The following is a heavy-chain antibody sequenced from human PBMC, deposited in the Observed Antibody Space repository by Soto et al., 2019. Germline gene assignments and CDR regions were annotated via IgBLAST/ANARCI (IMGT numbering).Heavy chain of an antibody. Sequence: PGGSLRLSCEASGFTLRNYAMTWVRQAPGKWLEWVSLISANDVGTYYAESVKTRFTISTDQSRNTVYLQMDSLRADDTAIYYCAKAKNDYNWDNRPPFDYWGQGXLVTVYS. CDR3: AKAKNDYNWDNRPPFDY. V-gene: IGHV3-23*01. CDR1: GFTLRNYA. J-gene: IGHJ4*02. D-gene: IGHD1-20*01. CDR2: ISANDVGT.